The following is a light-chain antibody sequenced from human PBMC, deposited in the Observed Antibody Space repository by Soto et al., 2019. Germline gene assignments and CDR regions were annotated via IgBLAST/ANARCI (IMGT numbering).Light chain of an antibody. Sequence: DIQMTQSPSTLSASVGDRVTITCRASQSISIWLAWYQQKPGKAHKVLIYQASSLQSGVPSRFSGSGSGTEFTLTISSLQPDDFATYYFQQYYTYPLTFGGGTKVEIK. CDR2: QAS. J-gene: IGKJ4*01. CDR3: QQYYTYPLT. V-gene: IGKV1-5*03. CDR1: QSISIW.